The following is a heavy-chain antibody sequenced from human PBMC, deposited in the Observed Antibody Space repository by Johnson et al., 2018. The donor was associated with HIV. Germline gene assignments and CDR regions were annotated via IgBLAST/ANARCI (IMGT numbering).Heavy chain of an antibody. Sequence: HVQLVESGGGVVQPGGSLRLSCAASGFTFRIYDMQWVRQAPGKGLEWLAYIRSDGVNKQYTDSVKGRFTISRDNSKNTVYLQMNSLRDEDTSVYYCTVWRWGWSGQEPFDVWGPGTMVTVSS. J-gene: IGHJ3*01. CDR2: IRSDGVNK. D-gene: IGHD3-3*01. V-gene: IGHV3-30*02. CDR1: GFTFRIYD. CDR3: TVWRWGWSGQEPFDV.